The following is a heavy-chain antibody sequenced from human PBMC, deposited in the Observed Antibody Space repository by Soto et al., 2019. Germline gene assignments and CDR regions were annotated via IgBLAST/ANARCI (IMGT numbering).Heavy chain of an antibody. V-gene: IGHV3-48*01. CDR1: GVTFSSYS. Sequence: GGSQILSCAASGVTFSSYSMNWVRQAPGKGLEWVSYISSSSSTIYYAASVKGRFPISRDNAKNSLYLQMNSLRAEDTAVYYCARDSPDNYDFWSGYPGIDYWGQGTLVTVSS. D-gene: IGHD3-3*01. CDR2: ISSSSSTI. CDR3: ARDSPDNYDFWSGYPGIDY. J-gene: IGHJ4*02.